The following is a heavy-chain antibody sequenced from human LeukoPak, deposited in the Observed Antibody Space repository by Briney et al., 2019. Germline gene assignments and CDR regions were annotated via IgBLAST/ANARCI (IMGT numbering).Heavy chain of an antibody. J-gene: IGHJ3*01. D-gene: IGHD2-15*01. CDR3: ATAYCSGNSCYLGALDL. CDR1: GFTVSTKY. V-gene: IGHV3-66*01. CDR2: IYNSGST. Sequence: PGGSLRLSCVASGFTVSTKYMSWVRQAPGRGLEWVSLIYNSGSTFYADSVKGRFDFSRDNSKNTLFLQMNTLRVEDTAVYYCATAYCSGNSCYLGALDLWGQGTMVTVSS.